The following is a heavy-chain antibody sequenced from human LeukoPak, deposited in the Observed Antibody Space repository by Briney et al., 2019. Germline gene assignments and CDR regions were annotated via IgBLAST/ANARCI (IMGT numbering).Heavy chain of an antibody. CDR1: GGSFSGYY. J-gene: IGHJ2*01. D-gene: IGHD1-14*01. V-gene: IGHV4-34*01. CDR2: INHSGST. CDR3: ARRVDITRSRWYFDL. Sequence: PSETLSLTCAVHGGSFSGYYWSWIRQPPGKGLEWIGEINHSGSTNYNPSLKSRVTISVDTSKNQFSLKLSSVTAADTAVYYCARRVDITRSRWYFDLWGRGTLVTVSS.